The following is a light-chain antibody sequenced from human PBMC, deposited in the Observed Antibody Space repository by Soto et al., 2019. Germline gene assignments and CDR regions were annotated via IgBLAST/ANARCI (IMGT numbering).Light chain of an antibody. CDR3: AAWDGSLTAS. J-gene: IGLJ2*01. CDR1: SSNIGSNT. CDR2: SNN. V-gene: IGLV1-44*01. Sequence: QSVLTQPPSASGTPGQRVTISCSGSSSNIGSNTGNWYQQLPGTAPKLHIYSNNQRPSGVPDRCSGSKSTTSASLAISGPQYEDEADYYCAAWDGSLTASFGGGTKLTVL.